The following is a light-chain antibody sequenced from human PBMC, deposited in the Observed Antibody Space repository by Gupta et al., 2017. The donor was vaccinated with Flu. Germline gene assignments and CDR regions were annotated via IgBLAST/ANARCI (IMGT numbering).Light chain of an antibody. CDR3: QQDNSPTWT. V-gene: IGKV1-5*03. CDR2: KAS. J-gene: IGKJ1*01. CDR1: QSISSW. Sequence: PSTLSASVGDRGTITCRASQSISSWLAWYQQKPGKAPKLLIYKASSLESGVPSRFSGSGSGTEFTLTISSRQPDDFATYYCQQDNSPTWTFGQGTKVEIK.